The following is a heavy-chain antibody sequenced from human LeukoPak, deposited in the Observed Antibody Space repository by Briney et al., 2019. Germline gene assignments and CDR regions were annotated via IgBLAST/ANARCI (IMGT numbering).Heavy chain of an antibody. J-gene: IGHJ6*02. CDR1: GFTFSSYG. Sequence: PGRSLRLSCVASGFTFSSYGMHWVRQAPGKGLEWVAVTSYDGSNKYYADSVKGRFTISGDNSKNTVYLQMNSLRAEDTAVYYCARACVADPNYGMDVWGQGTTVTVSS. V-gene: IGHV3-30*03. CDR3: ARACVADPNYGMDV. CDR2: TSYDGSNK.